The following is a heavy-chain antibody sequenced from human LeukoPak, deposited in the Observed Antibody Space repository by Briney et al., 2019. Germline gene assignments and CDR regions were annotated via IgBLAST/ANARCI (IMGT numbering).Heavy chain of an antibody. CDR2: IKQDGSEK. CDR1: GFTFSSYW. J-gene: IGHJ4*02. Sequence: GGSLRLSCAASGFTFSSYWMSWVRQAPGKGLEWVANIKQDGSEKYYVDSVKGRFTISRDNAKNSLYLQMNSLRAEDTAVYYCASGFMGATTGQRGDFFRYWGQGTLVTVSS. V-gene: IGHV3-7*01. CDR3: ASGFMGATTGQRGDFFRY. D-gene: IGHD1-26*01.